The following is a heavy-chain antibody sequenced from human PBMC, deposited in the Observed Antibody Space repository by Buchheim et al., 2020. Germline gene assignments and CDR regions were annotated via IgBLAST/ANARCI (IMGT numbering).Heavy chain of an antibody. J-gene: IGHJ4*02. Sequence: QLQLQESGPGLVKPSETLYLPCTASGGSICSYYWSWIRQPPGKGLEWIAYIYYTGSANYNPSLKSRVTIPVDLSKNQFSLKLTSVTAADTAVYYCARDNVATYDYWGQGTL. V-gene: IGHV4-59*01. CDR1: GGSICSYY. CDR3: ARDNVATYDY. D-gene: IGHD5-12*01. CDR2: IYYTGSA.